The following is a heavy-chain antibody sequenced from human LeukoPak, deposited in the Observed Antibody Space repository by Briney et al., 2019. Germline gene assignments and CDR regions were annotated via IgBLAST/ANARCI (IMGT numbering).Heavy chain of an antibody. D-gene: IGHD3-10*01. J-gene: IGHJ4*02. V-gene: IGHV4-31*03. CDR3: ARDFGDQSRDGIDY. CDR1: GGSISSGGYY. Sequence: SETLSLTCTVSGGSISSGGYYWSWIRQHPGKGLEWIGYIYYSGSTYYNPSLKSRVTISVDTSKNQFSLELSSVTAADTAVYYCARDFGDQSRDGIDYWGQGTLVTVSS. CDR2: IYYSGST.